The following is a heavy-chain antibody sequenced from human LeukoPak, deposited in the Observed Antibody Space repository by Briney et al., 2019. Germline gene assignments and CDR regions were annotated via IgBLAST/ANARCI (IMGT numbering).Heavy chain of an antibody. V-gene: IGHV1-18*01. CDR2: ISAYNGNT. Sequence: ASVKVSCKASGYTFTSYGISWARQAPGQGLEWMGWISAYNGNTNYAQKLQGRVTMTTDTSTSTAYMELRSLRSDDTAVYYCARVPLEGYYDSSGYLDYWGQGTLVTVSS. CDR3: ARVPLEGYYDSSGYLDY. J-gene: IGHJ4*02. D-gene: IGHD3-22*01. CDR1: GYTFTSYG.